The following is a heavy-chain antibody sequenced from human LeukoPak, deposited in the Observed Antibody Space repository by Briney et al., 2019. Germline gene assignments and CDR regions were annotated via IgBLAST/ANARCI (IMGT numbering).Heavy chain of an antibody. J-gene: IGHJ3*02. CDR3: ARYYGSGTYAFDI. Sequence: GGSLRLSCETSGFMFSDYGMHWVCQAPGKGLVWVSRINSDGSSTTYADSVKGRFTISRDNAKNTLYLQMNSLRAEDTAVYYCARYYGSGTYAFDIWGQGTMVTVSS. D-gene: IGHD3-10*01. V-gene: IGHV3-74*01. CDR2: INSDGSST. CDR1: GFMFSDYG.